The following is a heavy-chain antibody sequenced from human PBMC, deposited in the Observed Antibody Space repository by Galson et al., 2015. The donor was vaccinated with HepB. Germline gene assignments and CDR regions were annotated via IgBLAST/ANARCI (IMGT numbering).Heavy chain of an antibody. V-gene: IGHV1-8*01. Sequence: SVKVSCKASGYTFTSYDINWVRQATGQGLEWMGWMNPNSGNTGYAQKFQGRVTMTRNTSISTAYMELSSLRSEDTAVYYCARVGMITFGGVTNWFDPWGQGTLVTVSS. CDR1: GYTFTSYD. CDR2: MNPNSGNT. CDR3: ARVGMITFGGVTNWFDP. D-gene: IGHD3-16*01. J-gene: IGHJ5*02.